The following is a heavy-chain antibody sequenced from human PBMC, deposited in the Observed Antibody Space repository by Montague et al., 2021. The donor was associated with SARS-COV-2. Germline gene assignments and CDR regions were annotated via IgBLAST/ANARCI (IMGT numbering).Heavy chain of an antibody. V-gene: IGHV4-59*08. J-gene: IGHJ6*02. Sequence: SETLSLTCSVSGDSIRDYSWSWIRQSPGNGLESFGYIYYSGSTNYNPSLTSRVTISVDTSKNQVSLKLTSVTAADTAVYYCARHLRVTTVTSHMYHYAMDVWGQGTTVTVSS. CDR2: IYYSGST. CDR3: ARHLRVTTVTSHMYHYAMDV. CDR1: GDSIRDYS. D-gene: IGHD4-11*01.